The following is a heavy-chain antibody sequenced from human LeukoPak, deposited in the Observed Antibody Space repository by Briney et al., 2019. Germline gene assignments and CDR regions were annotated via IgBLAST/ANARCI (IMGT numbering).Heavy chain of an antibody. V-gene: IGHV4-34*01. CDR1: GGSFSGYY. CDR3: ARLVDTAMVRGPRYFDY. Sequence: SETLSLTCAVYGGSFSGYYWSWIRQPPGKGLEWIGEINHSGSTNYNPSLKSRVTISVDTSKNQFSLKLSSVTAADTAVYYCARLVDTAMVRGPRYFDYWGQGTLVTVSS. CDR2: INHSGST. D-gene: IGHD5-18*01. J-gene: IGHJ4*02.